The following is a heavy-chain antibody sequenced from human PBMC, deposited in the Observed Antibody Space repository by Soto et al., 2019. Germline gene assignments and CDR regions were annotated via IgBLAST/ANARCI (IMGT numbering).Heavy chain of an antibody. Sequence: SLRLSCAVFGFTFNSRSSHGMSWVRQAPGKGPEWVSTISSDGANKHYAESVKGRFTISKDTSRNTVDLHMNSLGAEDTAMYFCVSWVSQHFDYWGQGILVTVSS. D-gene: IGHD2-8*01. CDR2: ISSDGANK. J-gene: IGHJ4*02. V-gene: IGHV3-23*01. CDR1: GFTFNSRSSHG. CDR3: VSWVSQHFDY.